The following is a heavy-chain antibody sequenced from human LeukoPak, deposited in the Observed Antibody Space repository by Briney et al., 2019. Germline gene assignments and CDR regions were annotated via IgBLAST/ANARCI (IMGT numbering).Heavy chain of an antibody. CDR1: GFTFSGYS. Sequence: GGSLRPSCAASGFTFSGYSRNWVRQAPGKGLEALSSISSSSSYIYYADSVKGRFTISRDNAKNLLYLQMNSLRAEDTAMYYCARVVRVDSSGWYRFYYYGMDVWGKGTTVTVSS. J-gene: IGHJ6*04. V-gene: IGHV3-21*01. CDR3: ARVVRVDSSGWYRFYYYGMDV. D-gene: IGHD6-19*01. CDR2: ISSSSSYI.